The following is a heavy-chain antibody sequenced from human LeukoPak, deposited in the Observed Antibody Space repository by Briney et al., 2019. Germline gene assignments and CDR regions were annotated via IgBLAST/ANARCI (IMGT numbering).Heavy chain of an antibody. Sequence: PSETLSLTCTVSGDSSNSYYWSWIRQPPGKGLEWIGFISNNGNTNSNPSLKSRVTMSVDTSKNQFSLKLSSVTAADTAVYFCAGGHGSSWSFNWYFDLWGRGTLVTVSS. V-gene: IGHV4-59*01. CDR1: GDSSNSYY. J-gene: IGHJ2*01. CDR2: ISNNGNT. CDR3: AGGHGSSWSFNWYFDL. D-gene: IGHD6-6*01.